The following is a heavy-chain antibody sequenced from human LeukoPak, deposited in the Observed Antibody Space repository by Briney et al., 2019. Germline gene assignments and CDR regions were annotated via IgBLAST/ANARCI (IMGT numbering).Heavy chain of an antibody. J-gene: IGHJ4*02. CDR1: GGSISNSIW. D-gene: IGHD4-23*01. V-gene: IGHV4/OR15-8*02. Sequence: SETLSLTCVVSGGSISNSIWWSWLRQPPGKGLEWIGWMFFTGDTNYNPSLKSRVTISVDHSKNQFSLKLTSVTAADTAVYYCAKEGNDYGANSIDYWGRGTLVTVSS. CDR2: MFFTGDT. CDR3: AKEGNDYGANSIDY.